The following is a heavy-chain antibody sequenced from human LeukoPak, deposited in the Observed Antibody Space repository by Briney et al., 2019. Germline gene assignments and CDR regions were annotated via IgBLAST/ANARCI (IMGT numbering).Heavy chain of an antibody. J-gene: IGHJ6*02. D-gene: IGHD3-16*01. CDR2: INHNGNVN. V-gene: IGHV3-7*03. CDR1: GFTFSSYW. CDR3: ARGGGLDV. Sequence: GGSLRLSCAASGFTFSSYWMNWARQVPGKGLEWVASINHNGNVNYYVDSVKGRFTISRDNAKNSLYLQMSNLRAEDTAVYFCARGGGLDVWGQGATVTVSS.